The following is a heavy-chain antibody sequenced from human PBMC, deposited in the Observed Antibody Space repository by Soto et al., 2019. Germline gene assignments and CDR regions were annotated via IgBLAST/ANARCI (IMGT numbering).Heavy chain of an antibody. CDR2: INHSGST. V-gene: IGHV4-34*01. CDR3: ARSYYYGSGSDWYYGMDV. J-gene: IGHJ6*02. D-gene: IGHD3-10*01. Sequence: LSLTCAVYGGSFSGYYWSWIRQPPGKGLEWIGEINHSGSTNYNPSLKSRVTISVDTSKNQFSLKLSSVTAADTAVYYCARSYYYGSGSDWYYGMDVWGQGTTVTVSS. CDR1: GGSFSGYY.